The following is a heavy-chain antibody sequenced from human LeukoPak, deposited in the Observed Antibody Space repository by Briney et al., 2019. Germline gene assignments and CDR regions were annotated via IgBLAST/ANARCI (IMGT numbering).Heavy chain of an antibody. D-gene: IGHD3-22*01. CDR3: ARWGYDSSGSYFDY. CDR1: GFTVSSNY. J-gene: IGHJ4*02. Sequence: GGSPRLSCAASGFTVSSNYMTWVRQAPGKGLEWVSVIYSGGSTDYADSVKGRFTISRDNSKNTLYLQMNSLRAEDTAMYYCARWGYDSSGSYFDYWGQGTLVTVSS. CDR2: IYSGGST. V-gene: IGHV3-53*01.